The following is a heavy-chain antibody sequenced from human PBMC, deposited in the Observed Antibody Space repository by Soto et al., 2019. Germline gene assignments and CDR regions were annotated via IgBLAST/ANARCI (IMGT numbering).Heavy chain of an antibody. V-gene: IGHV3-7*04. J-gene: IGHJ4*02. Sequence: EVQLVESGGDLVQPGGSLRLSCTASGFTLSDNWMTWVCQAPGKGLEWVAHIKEDGSEKNYVDSVKGRFTISRDNAKNSLFLQMNGLRVEDTAVYYCVRGRSLSGYWGQGTLVTVSS. CDR2: IKEDGSEK. CDR3: VRGRSLSGY. D-gene: IGHD3-16*01. CDR1: GFTLSDNW.